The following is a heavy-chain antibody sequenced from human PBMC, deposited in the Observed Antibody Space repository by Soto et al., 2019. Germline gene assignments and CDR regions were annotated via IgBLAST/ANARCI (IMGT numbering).Heavy chain of an antibody. D-gene: IGHD6-6*01. Sequence: PGGSLRLSCAASGFTFDDYAMHWVRQAPGKGLEWVSGISWNSGSIGYADSVKGRFTISRDNSKNTLYLQMNSLRAEDTAVYYCARGRSISSPHYYYYGMDVWGQGTTVTVSS. V-gene: IGHV3-9*01. J-gene: IGHJ6*02. CDR1: GFTFDDYA. CDR2: ISWNSGSI. CDR3: ARGRSISSPHYYYYGMDV.